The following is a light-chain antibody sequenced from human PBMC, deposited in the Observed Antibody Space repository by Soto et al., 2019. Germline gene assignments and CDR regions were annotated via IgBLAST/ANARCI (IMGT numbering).Light chain of an antibody. V-gene: IGLV2-14*01. CDR1: SRDVGGSNY. CDR2: EVS. J-gene: IGLJ3*02. Sequence: QSALIQPASVSGSPGQSITISCTGTSRDVGGSNYVSWYQHHPHRAPKLLIYEVSYRPSGVSSRFSGSKSGNTASLTISGLQAEDEADYYCSSYSTTTTPQWVFGGGTKLTVL. CDR3: SSYSTTTTPQWV.